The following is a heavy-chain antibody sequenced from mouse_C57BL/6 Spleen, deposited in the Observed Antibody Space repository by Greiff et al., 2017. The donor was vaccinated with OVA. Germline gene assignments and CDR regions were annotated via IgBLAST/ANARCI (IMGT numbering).Heavy chain of an antibody. Sequence: VHLVESGPGLVQPSQSLSITCTVSGFSLTSYGVHWVRQSPGKGLEWLGVIWSGGSTDYNAAFISRLSISKDNSKSQVFFKMNSLQADDTAIYYCARNYALYYSNYDYAMDYWGQGTSVTVSS. V-gene: IGHV2-2*01. CDR1: GFSLTSYG. J-gene: IGHJ4*01. CDR2: IWSGGST. D-gene: IGHD2-5*01. CDR3: ARNYALYYSNYDYAMDY.